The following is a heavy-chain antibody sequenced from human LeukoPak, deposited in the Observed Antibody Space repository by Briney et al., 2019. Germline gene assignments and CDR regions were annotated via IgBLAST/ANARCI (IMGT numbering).Heavy chain of an antibody. J-gene: IGHJ4*02. CDR1: GFTFSSCA. CDR2: ISYEGSKK. CDR3: ARGSNYYDSSGYYFLDY. V-gene: IGHV3-30-3*01. D-gene: IGHD3-22*01. Sequence: GRSLRLSCAASGFTFSSCAMHWVRQAPGKGLEWVAVISYEGSKKYYADSVKGRFTISRDNSKNTLYLQMNSLRAEDTAVYFCARGSNYYDSSGYYFLDYWGQGTLVTVSS.